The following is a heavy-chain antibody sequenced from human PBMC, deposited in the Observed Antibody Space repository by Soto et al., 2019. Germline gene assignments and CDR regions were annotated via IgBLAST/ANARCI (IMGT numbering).Heavy chain of an antibody. CDR2: ISGSGRDI. CDR3: ARDPDYDLNWFGP. J-gene: IGHJ5*02. V-gene: IGHV3-21*01. CDR1: GFTFTNYY. Sequence: PGGSRRLSCAASGFTFTNYYMNWVRQAPGKGLEWVSSISGSGRDIYYADSVKGRFTISRDNAENSLFLQMDSLRVEDTAVYYCARDPDYDLNWFGPWGDRTLVPAS. D-gene: IGHD3-22*01.